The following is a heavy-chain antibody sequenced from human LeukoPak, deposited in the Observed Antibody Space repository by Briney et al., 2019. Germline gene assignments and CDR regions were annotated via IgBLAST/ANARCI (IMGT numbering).Heavy chain of an antibody. CDR2: ISYDGSNK. D-gene: IGHD5-18*01. V-gene: IGHV3-30*19. J-gene: IGHJ4*02. CDR3: ARDRVGYSYGPGGY. CDR1: GFTFSSYG. Sequence: PGGSLRLSCAASGFTFSSYGMHWVRQAPGKGLEWVAVISYDGSNKYYADSVKGRFTISRDNSKNTLYLQMNSLRAEDTAVYYCARDRVGYSYGPGGYWGQGTLVTVSS.